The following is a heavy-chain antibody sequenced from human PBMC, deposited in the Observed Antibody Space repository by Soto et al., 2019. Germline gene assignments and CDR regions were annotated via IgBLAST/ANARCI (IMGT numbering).Heavy chain of an antibody. Sequence: ASVKVSCKASGYTFTSYDINWVRQATGQGLEWMGWMNANSGNTGYAQKFQGRVTMTRNTSISTAYMELSSLRSEDTAVYYCARYYDILTGQDYLGQGTLVTVSS. D-gene: IGHD3-9*01. J-gene: IGHJ4*02. CDR1: GYTFTSYD. CDR2: MNANSGNT. CDR3: ARYYDILTGQDY. V-gene: IGHV1-8*01.